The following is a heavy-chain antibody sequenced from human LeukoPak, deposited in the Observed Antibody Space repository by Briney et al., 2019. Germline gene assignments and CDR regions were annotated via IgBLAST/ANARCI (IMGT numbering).Heavy chain of an antibody. J-gene: IGHJ6*03. D-gene: IGHD2-8*01. CDR2: FSAYDGVR. CDR3: ARDSRYCTNGVCSSPPYYYYYYMDV. Sequence: ASVKVSCKASGYTFTSYGISWVRQAPGQGLEWMGWFSAYDGVRNYAQNIQGRVTMTTDTPTTTAYMELRSLRSDDTAMYYCARDSRYCTNGVCSSPPYYYYYYMDVWGKGTTVTISS. V-gene: IGHV1-18*01. CDR1: GYTFTSYG.